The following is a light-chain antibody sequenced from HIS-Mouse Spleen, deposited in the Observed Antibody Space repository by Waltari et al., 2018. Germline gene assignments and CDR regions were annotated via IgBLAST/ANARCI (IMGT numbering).Light chain of an antibody. CDR3: SSYTSSSTRV. V-gene: IGLV2-14*03. Sequence: QSALTQPASVSGSPGQSITIPCTGTSSAVGGSNYVSWYQQHPGKAPKLMIYDVSNRPSGVSNRFSGSKSGNTASLTISGLQAEDEADYYCSSYTSSSTRVFGGGTKLTVL. CDR1: SSAVGGSNY. CDR2: DVS. J-gene: IGLJ3*02.